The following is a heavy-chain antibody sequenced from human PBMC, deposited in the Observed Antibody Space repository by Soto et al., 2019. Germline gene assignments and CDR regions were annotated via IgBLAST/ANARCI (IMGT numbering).Heavy chain of an antibody. CDR1: GFTFSSYA. CDR3: ARGYCSSSNCYEALSY. V-gene: IGHV3-30-3*01. D-gene: IGHD2-2*01. Sequence: QVQLVESGGGVVQPGRSLRLSCAASGFTFSSYAMHWVRQAPGKGLEWVAVISYDGSNKYYADSVKGRFTISRDNSKNTLYLQMNSLRPEDTAVYYCARGYCSSSNCYEALSYWGHGTLVTVSS. J-gene: IGHJ4*01. CDR2: ISYDGSNK.